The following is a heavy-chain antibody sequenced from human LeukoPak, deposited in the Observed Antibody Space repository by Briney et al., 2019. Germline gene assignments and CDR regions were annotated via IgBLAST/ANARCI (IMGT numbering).Heavy chain of an antibody. Sequence: GRSLTLSCAASGLSVGSYGMRWVRQAPGKGREWVTFIRYGGSHHFHADSVRGRFTISRDNPNNTLYLQMNSLRGEDTAVYFCARDSGTWFYLQDWGQGTLVTVSS. V-gene: IGHV3-33*01. CDR1: GLSVGSYG. CDR3: ARDSGTWFYLQD. J-gene: IGHJ1*01. D-gene: IGHD2/OR15-2a*01. CDR2: IRYGGSHH.